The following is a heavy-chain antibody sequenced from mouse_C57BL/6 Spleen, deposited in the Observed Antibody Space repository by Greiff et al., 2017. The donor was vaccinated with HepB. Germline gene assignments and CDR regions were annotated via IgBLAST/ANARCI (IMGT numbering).Heavy chain of an antibody. CDR2: IWSGGST. D-gene: IGHD5-5*01. CDR3: ARTFLPYYYAMDY. J-gene: IGHJ4*01. Sequence: VQRVESGPGLVQPSQSLSITCTVSGFSLTSYGVHWVRQSPGKGLEWLGVIWSGGSTDYNAAFISRLSISKDNSKSQVFFKMNSLQADDTAIYYCARTFLPYYYAMDYWGQGTSVTVSS. V-gene: IGHV2-2*01. CDR1: GFSLTSYG.